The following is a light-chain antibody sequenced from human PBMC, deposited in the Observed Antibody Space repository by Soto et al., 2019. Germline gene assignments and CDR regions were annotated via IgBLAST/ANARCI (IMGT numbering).Light chain of an antibody. J-gene: IGLJ1*01. CDR3: ASHTTSDTRV. CDR2: EVS. CDR1: SGDVGAYDY. V-gene: IGLV2-14*01. Sequence: QSVLTQPASVSGSPGQSIAISCTGTSGDVGAYDYVSWYQRHPDKAPKLMIYEVSNRPSGVSDRFSGSKSVYTATLTISGLQAEDEADYYCASHTTSDTRVFGTGTKLTVL.